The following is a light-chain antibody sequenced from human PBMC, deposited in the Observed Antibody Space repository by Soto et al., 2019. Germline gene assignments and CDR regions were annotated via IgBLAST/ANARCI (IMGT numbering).Light chain of an antibody. CDR2: ESS. J-gene: IGKJ1*01. V-gene: IGKV1-5*03. CDR3: QQYNSLTWT. Sequence: DIQMTQSPSTRSASVRDVVGVAFLASQDISRWVAWYQRKPGKAPKLLIYESSSLESGVPSRFSGSGSGAEFTLTISSLQPDDFATYYCQQYNSLTWTFGRGTKVDI. CDR1: QDISRW.